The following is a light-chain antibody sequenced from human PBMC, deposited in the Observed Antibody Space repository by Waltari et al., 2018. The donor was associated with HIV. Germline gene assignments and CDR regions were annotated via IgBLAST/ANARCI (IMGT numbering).Light chain of an antibody. V-gene: IGLV1-51*01. CDR1: NSNIGNNY. Sequence: QSVLTQPPSVSAAPGQKVTIPCPGSNSNIGNNYVTWSQPLHRTAPKLLIYDNNKRPSGIPDLFSGSKSGTSATLGITGLQTGDEADYYCGTWDSSLSAGVFGGGTKLTVL. CDR2: DNN. CDR3: GTWDSSLSAGV. J-gene: IGLJ2*01.